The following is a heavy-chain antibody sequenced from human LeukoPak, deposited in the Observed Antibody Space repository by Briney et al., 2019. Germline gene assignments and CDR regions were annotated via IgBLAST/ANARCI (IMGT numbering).Heavy chain of an antibody. V-gene: IGHV3-23*01. D-gene: IGHD2-2*01. CDR3: AKEIPYGIVVVPAATD. CDR2: ISGSGGST. J-gene: IGHJ4*02. CDR1: GFTFGSYA. Sequence: PGGSLRLSCAASGFTFGSYAMSWVRPAPGKGLEWVSAISGSGGSTYYADSVKGRFTISRDNSKNTLYLQMNSLRAEDTAVYYCAKEIPYGIVVVPAATDWGQGTLVTVST.